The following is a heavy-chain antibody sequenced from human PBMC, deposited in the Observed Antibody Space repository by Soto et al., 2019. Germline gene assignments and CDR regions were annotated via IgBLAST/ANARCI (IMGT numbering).Heavy chain of an antibody. Sequence: EMRLEESGGGLIQPGGSLRLSCTAYGLGVRNNYMSWVRQAPGMGLEWVSVIYNDGTTYYADSVKGRFTLSRDTSKNTLSLQMDSLRAEDTAVYYCVRLLPSGRNYGMDVWGQGTTVTVSS. CDR3: VRLLPSGRNYGMDV. J-gene: IGHJ6*02. CDR1: GLGVRNNY. CDR2: IYNDGTT. D-gene: IGHD3-10*01. V-gene: IGHV3-53*01.